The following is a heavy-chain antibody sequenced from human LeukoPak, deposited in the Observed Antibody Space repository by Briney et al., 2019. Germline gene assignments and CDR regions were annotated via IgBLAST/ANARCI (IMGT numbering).Heavy chain of an antibody. J-gene: IGHJ4*02. Sequence: PGGSLRLSCAASGVTFSSYWMNWVRQAPGKGLEWVSSISSSSYIYYADSVKGRFTISRDNAKNSLYLQMNSLRAEDTAVYYCASGYDILTGYPLWGQGTLVTVSS. CDR2: ISSSSYI. V-gene: IGHV3-21*01. D-gene: IGHD3-9*01. CDR1: GVTFSSYW. CDR3: ASGYDILTGYPL.